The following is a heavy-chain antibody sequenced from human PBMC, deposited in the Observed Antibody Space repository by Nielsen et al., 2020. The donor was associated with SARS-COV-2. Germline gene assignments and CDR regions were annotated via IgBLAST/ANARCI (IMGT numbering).Heavy chain of an antibody. CDR2: IYYSGST. CDR3: ARDGTYGMDV. V-gene: IGHV4-31*03. J-gene: IGHJ6*02. Sequence: SETLSLTCTVSGGSISSGGYYWSWIRQHPGKGLEWIGYIYYSGSTYYNPSLKSRVTISVDTSKNQFSLKLSSVTAADTAVYYCARDGTYGMDVWGQGTTVTVSS. D-gene: IGHD6-13*01. CDR1: GGSISSGGYY.